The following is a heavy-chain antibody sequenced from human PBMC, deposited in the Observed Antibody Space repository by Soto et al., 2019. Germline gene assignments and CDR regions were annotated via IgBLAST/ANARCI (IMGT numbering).Heavy chain of an antibody. D-gene: IGHD2-21*01. J-gene: IGHJ4*02. CDR2: IHYSGST. Sequence: QVQLQESGPGLVKPSETPSLTCTVPGGSVSIGTYYWSWIRQPPGKGLEWIGFIHYSGSTNYNPSLKSRVTMSVDTSKNQFSLKLTSVNAADTAVYYCTRGGDAYKNGHWGQGTLVTVYS. V-gene: IGHV4-61*01. CDR1: GGSVSIGTYY. CDR3: TRGGDAYKNGH.